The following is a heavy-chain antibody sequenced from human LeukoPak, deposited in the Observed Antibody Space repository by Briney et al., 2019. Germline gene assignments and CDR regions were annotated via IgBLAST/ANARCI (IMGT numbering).Heavy chain of an antibody. Sequence: GASVKVSCKASGGTFSSYAISWVRQAPGQGLEWMGGIIPIFGTANYVQKFQGRVTITTDESTSTAYMELSSLRSEDTAVYYCARGDDCSGGSCYQRPFDYWGQGTLVTVSS. CDR2: IIPIFGTA. J-gene: IGHJ4*02. CDR3: ARGDDCSGGSCYQRPFDY. D-gene: IGHD2-15*01. CDR1: GGTFSSYA. V-gene: IGHV1-69*05.